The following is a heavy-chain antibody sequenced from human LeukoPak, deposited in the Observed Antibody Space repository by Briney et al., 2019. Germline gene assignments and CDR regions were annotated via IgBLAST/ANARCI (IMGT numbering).Heavy chain of an antibody. CDR3: ARRGSSGYYYL. V-gene: IGHV5-51*01. D-gene: IGHD3-22*01. CDR1: GCSFTDYW. Sequence: PGESLKISCKASGCSFTDYWIVWVRQVPGKGLEGMAIIYPGDSDTRYSPSVEGQVTISANTSTDAAYLQWNSLKASNTAMYYCARRGSSGYYYLWGQGTLVTVSS. CDR2: IYPGDSDT. J-gene: IGHJ5*02.